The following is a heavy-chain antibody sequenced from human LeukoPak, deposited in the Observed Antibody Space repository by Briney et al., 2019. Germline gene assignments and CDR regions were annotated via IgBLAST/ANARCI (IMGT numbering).Heavy chain of an antibody. CDR2: INHSGSA. J-gene: IGHJ5*02. CDR3: ARHGYWGGSYSFMLKYNWFDP. CDR1: GGSFSGYY. V-gene: IGHV4-34*01. D-gene: IGHD1-26*01. Sequence: PSETLSLTCAVYGGSFSGYYWTWIRQPPGKGLEWIGEINHSGSANYNPSLKSRVTISVDTSKNQFSLKLSSVTAADMAVYYCARHGYWGGSYSFMLKYNWFDPWGQGTLVTVSS.